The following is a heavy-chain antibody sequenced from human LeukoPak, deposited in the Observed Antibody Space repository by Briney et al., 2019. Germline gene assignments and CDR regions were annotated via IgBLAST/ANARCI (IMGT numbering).Heavy chain of an antibody. CDR2: ISSSSSTI. D-gene: IGHD1-26*01. J-gene: IGHJ4*02. CDR1: GFTFSSYS. V-gene: IGHV3-48*01. Sequence: GGSLRLSCAASGFTFSSYSMNWVRQAPGKGLEWVSYISSSSSTIYYADSVRGRFTISRDNAKNSLYLQMNSLRAEDTAVYYCARLVGASNGYFDYWGQGTLVTVSS. CDR3: ARLVGASNGYFDY.